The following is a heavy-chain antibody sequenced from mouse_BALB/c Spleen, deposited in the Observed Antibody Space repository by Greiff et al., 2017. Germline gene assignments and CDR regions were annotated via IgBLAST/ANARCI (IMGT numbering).Heavy chain of an antibody. CDR1: GYTFTSYW. D-gene: IGHD2-1*01. J-gene: IGHJ3*01. V-gene: IGHV1S127*01. CDR3: TRSGYGNYAAY. CDR2: IDPSDSYT. Sequence: QVQLQQPGAELVKPGASVKMSCKASGYTFTSYWMHWVKQRPGQGLEWIGVIDPSDSYTSYNQKFKGKATLTVDTSSSTAYMQLSSLTSEDSAVYYCTRSGYGNYAAYWGQGTLVTVSA.